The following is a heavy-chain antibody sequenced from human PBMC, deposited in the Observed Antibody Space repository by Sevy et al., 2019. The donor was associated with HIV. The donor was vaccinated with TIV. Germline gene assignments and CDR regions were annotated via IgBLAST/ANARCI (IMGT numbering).Heavy chain of an antibody. J-gene: IGHJ4*02. V-gene: IGHV3-7*03. D-gene: IGHD3-22*01. CDR3: ARLKDDSSGYTFGY. Sequence: GGSLRLSCAASGFTFSRYWMSWVRQAPGKGLEWVANIKQHGSEKYYVDSVKGRFTISRDNAKNSLYLQMNRLRAEDMAVYYCARLKDDSSGYTFGYWGQGTLVSVSS. CDR1: GFTFSRYW. CDR2: IKQHGSEK.